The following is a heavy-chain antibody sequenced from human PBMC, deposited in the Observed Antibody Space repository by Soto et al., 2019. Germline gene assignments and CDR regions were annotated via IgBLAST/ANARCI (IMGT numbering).Heavy chain of an antibody. J-gene: IGHJ5*02. CDR3: PRERDTAMFSLMVIDSVTWFDP. V-gene: IGHV3-30-3*01. D-gene: IGHD5-18*01. CDR2: ISYDGSNK. Sequence: GGSLRLSCAASGFTFSSYAMHWVRQAPGKGLEWVAVISYDGSNKYYADSVKGRFTISRDNSKNTLYLQMNSLRAEDTAVYYCPRERDTAMFSLMVIDSVTWFDPWGQGTLVTVSS. CDR1: GFTFSSYA.